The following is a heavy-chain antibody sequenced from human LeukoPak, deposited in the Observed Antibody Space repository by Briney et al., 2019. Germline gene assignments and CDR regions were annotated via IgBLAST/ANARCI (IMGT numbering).Heavy chain of an antibody. CDR2: ISSSSSYI. J-gene: IGHJ6*03. Sequence: GGSLRLSCAASGFTFSSYSMNWVRQAPGKGLEWVSSISSSSSYIYYADSVKGRFTISRDNAKNSLYLQMNSLRAEDTAVYYCARDGGTAMVMYCYYYMDVWGKGTTVTVSS. CDR1: GFTFSSYS. CDR3: ARDGGTAMVMYCYYYMDV. V-gene: IGHV3-21*01. D-gene: IGHD5-18*01.